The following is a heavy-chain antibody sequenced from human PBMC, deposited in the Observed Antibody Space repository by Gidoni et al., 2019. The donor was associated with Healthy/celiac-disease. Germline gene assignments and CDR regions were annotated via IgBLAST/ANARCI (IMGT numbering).Heavy chain of an antibody. Sequence: QVQLVQSGAAVKKPGASVKVSCKASGYTFTGYYMHWVRQAPGQGLEWMGRINPNSGGTNYAQKFQGRVTMTRDTSISTAYMELSRLRSDDTAVYYCLIPAGDYGGNLWMRFDYWGQGTLVTVSS. CDR1: GYTFTGYY. D-gene: IGHD4-17*01. V-gene: IGHV1-2*06. J-gene: IGHJ4*02. CDR3: LIPAGDYGGNLWMRFDY. CDR2: INPNSGGT.